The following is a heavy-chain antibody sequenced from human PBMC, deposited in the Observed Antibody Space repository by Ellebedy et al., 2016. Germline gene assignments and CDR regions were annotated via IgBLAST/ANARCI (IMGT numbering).Heavy chain of an antibody. CDR3: ARERSPDWPDYGYARAFDI. CDR1: GGSISSSNW. J-gene: IGHJ3*02. D-gene: IGHD4-17*01. Sequence: SETLFLTCAVSGGSISSSNWWSWVRPPPGKGLEWIGEIYHSGSTNYNPSLKSRVTISVDKSKNQFPLKLSSVTAADTAVYYCARERSPDWPDYGYARAFDIWGQGTMVTVSS. CDR2: IYHSGST. V-gene: IGHV4-4*02.